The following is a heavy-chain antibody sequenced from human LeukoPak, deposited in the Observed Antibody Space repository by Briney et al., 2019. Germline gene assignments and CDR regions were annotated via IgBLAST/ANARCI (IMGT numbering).Heavy chain of an antibody. CDR1: GYSFTNYG. V-gene: IGHV1-18*01. CDR3: ARVNRWWATSGYFQH. D-gene: IGHD2-15*01. Sequence: ASVKVSCKASGYSFTNYGISWVRQAPGQGLEWMGWISAYDGYTNYAQKLQGRVTMTTDTSTSTAYMELRSLRSDDTAVYYCARVNRWWATSGYFQHWGQGTLVTVSS. CDR2: ISAYDGYT. J-gene: IGHJ1*01.